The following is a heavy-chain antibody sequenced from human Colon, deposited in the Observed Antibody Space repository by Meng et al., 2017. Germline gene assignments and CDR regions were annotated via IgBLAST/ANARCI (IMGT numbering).Heavy chain of an antibody. CDR1: GDSVSSNRAL. D-gene: IGHD3-10*01. CDR2: TYYRSEWQN. J-gene: IGHJ4*02. CDR3: TTWYGEY. Sequence: QVQVQQSGPGLVKPSQTLSLTRAISGDSVSSNRALWHWVRQSPSRGLEWLGQTYYRSEWQNHYGVSVKSRITINADTSRNHFSLHLNSVTPEDTAVYYCTTWYGEYWGQGTLVTVSS. V-gene: IGHV6-1*01.